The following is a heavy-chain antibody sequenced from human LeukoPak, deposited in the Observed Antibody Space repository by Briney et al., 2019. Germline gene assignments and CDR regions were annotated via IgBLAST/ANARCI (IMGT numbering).Heavy chain of an antibody. J-gene: IGHJ4*02. CDR1: GFTFSSYG. V-gene: IGHV3-30*03. Sequence: PGGSLRLSCAASGFTFSSYGMHWVRQAPGKGLEWVAVISYDGSNKYYADSVRGRFTISRDNPKNTLYLQMNSLRAEDTAVYYCARDYYDSSGYYPDYWGQGTLVTVSS. CDR3: ARDYYDSSGYYPDY. D-gene: IGHD3-22*01. CDR2: ISYDGSNK.